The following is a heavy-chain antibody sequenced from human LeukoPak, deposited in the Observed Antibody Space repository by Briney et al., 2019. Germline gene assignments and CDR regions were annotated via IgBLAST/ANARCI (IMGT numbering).Heavy chain of an antibody. D-gene: IGHD2-21*02. CDR1: GYTFTGYY. V-gene: IGHV1-2*06. CDR3: ARDYCGGDCFPDY. J-gene: IGHJ4*02. Sequence: ASVKVSCKASGYTFTGYYDHWVRQAPGQGLEWMGRINPNSGGTNYAQKFQGRVTMTRDTSISTAYMELSRLRSDDTAVYYCARDYCGGDCFPDYWGQGTLVTVSS. CDR2: INPNSGGT.